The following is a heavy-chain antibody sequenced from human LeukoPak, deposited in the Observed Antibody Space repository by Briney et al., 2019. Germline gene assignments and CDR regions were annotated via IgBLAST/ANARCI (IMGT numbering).Heavy chain of an antibody. CDR1: GYTFTSYD. Sequence: ASAKVSCKASGYTFTSYDINWVRQATGQGLEWMGWMNPNSGNTGYAQKFQGRVTMTRNTSISTAYMELSSLRSEDTAVYYCVRRVLYYYGMDVWGQGTTVTVSS. CDR2: MNPNSGNT. CDR3: VRRVLYYYGMDV. J-gene: IGHJ6*02. V-gene: IGHV1-8*01.